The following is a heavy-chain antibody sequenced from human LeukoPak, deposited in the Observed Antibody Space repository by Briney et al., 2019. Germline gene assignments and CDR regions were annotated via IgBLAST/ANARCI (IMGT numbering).Heavy chain of an antibody. CDR1: GFTFSSYA. CDR3: AKDRSDYYGSGSYYLV. J-gene: IGHJ4*02. D-gene: IGHD3-10*01. V-gene: IGHV3-23*01. Sequence: GGSLRLSCEASGFTFSSYAMAWVRQAPGKGLEWVSAISGSGGSTYYADSVKGRFTISRDNSKNTLYLQMNSLRAEDTAVYYCAKDRSDYYGSGSYYLVWGQGTLVTVSS. CDR2: ISGSGGST.